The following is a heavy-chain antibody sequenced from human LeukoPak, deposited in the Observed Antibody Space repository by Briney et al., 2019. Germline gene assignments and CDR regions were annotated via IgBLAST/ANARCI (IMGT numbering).Heavy chain of an antibody. D-gene: IGHD6-13*01. J-gene: IGHJ4*02. CDR3: AKGVPVGIAAAVPPFGS. CDR2: ISGSGGST. CDR1: GFTFSSYA. Sequence: GGSLRLSCAASGFTFSSYAMSWVRQAPGKGLEWVSAISGSGGSTYYADSVKGRFTISRDNSKNTLYLQMNSLRAEDTAVYYCAKGVPVGIAAAVPPFGSWGQGTLVRVSS. V-gene: IGHV3-23*01.